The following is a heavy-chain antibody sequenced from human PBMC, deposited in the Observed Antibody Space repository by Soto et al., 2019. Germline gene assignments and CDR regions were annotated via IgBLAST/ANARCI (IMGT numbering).Heavy chain of an antibody. CDR1: GFIFSDYT. J-gene: IGHJ4*02. CDR3: ARGMTGTTQPFDY. V-gene: IGHV3-48*04. Sequence: GGSLRLSCAASGFIFSDYTMTWVRQAPGRGLELVSYISTSGNAIFYAESVKGRFTISRDNAKNSLYLQMNSLRAEDTAVYYCARGMTGTTQPFDYWGQGTLVTVSS. CDR2: ISTSGNAI. D-gene: IGHD1-7*01.